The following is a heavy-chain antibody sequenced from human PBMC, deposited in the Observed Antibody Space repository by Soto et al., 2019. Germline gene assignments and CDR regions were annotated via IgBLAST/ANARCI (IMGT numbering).Heavy chain of an antibody. CDR1: GFTFSSYG. V-gene: IGHV3-33*01. D-gene: IGHD6-19*01. J-gene: IGHJ6*02. CDR3: ARDEGSVAGFYYYYGMDV. Sequence: VGSLRLSCAASGFTFSSYGMHWVRQAPGKGLEWVAVIWYDGSNKYYADSVKGRFTISRDNSKNTLYLQMNSLRAEDTAVYYCARDEGSVAGFYYYYGMDVWGQGTTVTVSS. CDR2: IWYDGSNK.